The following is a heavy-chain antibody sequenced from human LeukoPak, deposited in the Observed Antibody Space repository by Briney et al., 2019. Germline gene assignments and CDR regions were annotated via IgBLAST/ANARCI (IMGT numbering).Heavy chain of an antibody. CDR3: AKDTLYSSSWYGWDY. J-gene: IGHJ4*02. D-gene: IGHD6-13*01. V-gene: IGHV3-21*04. Sequence: PGGSLRLSCAASGFTFSSYGMHWVRQAPGKGLEWVSSISSSSSYIYYADSVKGRFTISRDNSKNTLYLQMNSLRAEDTAVYYCAKDTLYSSSWYGWDYWGQGTLVTVSS. CDR1: GFTFSSYG. CDR2: ISSSSSYI.